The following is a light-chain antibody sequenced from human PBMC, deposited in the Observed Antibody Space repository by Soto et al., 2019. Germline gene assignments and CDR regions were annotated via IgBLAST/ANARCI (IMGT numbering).Light chain of an antibody. Sequence: EILMTQSPSTLTVSPGERATLSCRASQSIHTSLAWYQQKSGKPPRLVIYDSTLRANGVPDRFGGSRSGTEFTLTINSLEHEDFAVYYCQQRNVWHPITFGQGTRLEI. CDR3: QQRNVWHPIT. CDR1: QSIHTS. CDR2: DST. V-gene: IGKV3D-11*02. J-gene: IGKJ5*01.